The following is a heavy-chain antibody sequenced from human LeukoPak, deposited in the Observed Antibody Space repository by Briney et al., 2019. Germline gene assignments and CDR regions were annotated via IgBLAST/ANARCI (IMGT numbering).Heavy chain of an antibody. CDR1: LGSTSSVY. Sequence: PSETLSLACTVSLGSTSSVYWSWVREPPGTGLEWIGYIFYSGSTNYTPSLKSRVTISVDTSKTQFSLKLSSVTAADTAVYYCARDRRDAFDIWGQGTMVTVSS. CDR2: IFYSGST. CDR3: ARDRRDAFDI. V-gene: IGHV4-59*12. J-gene: IGHJ3*02. D-gene: IGHD1-14*01.